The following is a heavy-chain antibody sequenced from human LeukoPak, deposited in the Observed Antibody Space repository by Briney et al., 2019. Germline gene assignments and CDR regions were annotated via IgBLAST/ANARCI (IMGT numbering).Heavy chain of an antibody. V-gene: IGHV3-43D*03. Sequence: QPGGSLRLSCAASGFTFSSYSMNWVRQAPGKGLEWVSLISWDGGSTYYADSVKGRFTISRDNSKNSLYLQMNSLRAEDTALYYCAKGTSSWHEFDYWGQGTLVTVSS. D-gene: IGHD6-13*01. CDR1: GFTFSSYS. CDR3: AKGTSSWHEFDY. CDR2: ISWDGGST. J-gene: IGHJ4*02.